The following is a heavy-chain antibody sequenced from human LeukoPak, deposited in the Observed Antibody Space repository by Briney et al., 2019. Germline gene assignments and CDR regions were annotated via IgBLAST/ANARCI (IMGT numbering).Heavy chain of an antibody. CDR3: ARGGVGYCSGGSCYFDY. CDR2: INHSGST. V-gene: IGHV4-34*01. Sequence: SETLSLTCAVYGGSFSGYYWSWIRQPPGKGLEWIGEINHSGSTNYNPSLKSRVTISVDTSKNQFSLKLSSVTAADTAVYYCARGGVGYCSGGSCYFDYWGQGTLVTVSS. J-gene: IGHJ4*02. D-gene: IGHD2-15*01. CDR1: GGSFSGYY.